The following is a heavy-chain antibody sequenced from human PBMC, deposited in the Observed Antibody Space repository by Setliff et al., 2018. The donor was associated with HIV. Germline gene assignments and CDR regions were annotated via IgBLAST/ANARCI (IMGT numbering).Heavy chain of an antibody. CDR1: GYTFTAYH. V-gene: IGHV1-2*04. CDR3: VREVRAAYKGPLWFGQSDPRPDTFDI. D-gene: IGHD3-10*01. Sequence: ASVKVSCKASGYTFTAYHIHWVRQAPGQGLEWMGWINPYSGGTNYAQNFQGWVTTTRDTSITTAYMELSRLTSDDTALYFCVREVRAAYKGPLWFGQSDPRPDTFDIWGQGTMVTVSS. CDR2: INPYSGGT. J-gene: IGHJ3*02.